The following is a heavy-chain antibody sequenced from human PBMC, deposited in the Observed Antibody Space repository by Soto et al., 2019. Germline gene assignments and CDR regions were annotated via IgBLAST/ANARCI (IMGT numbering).Heavy chain of an antibody. V-gene: IGHV3-53*01. Sequence: HRGGSLRLSCVVSGFSVSATSIFWVRQATGKGLEWVSLMHRGGTTDNADSVKGRFTTSRDKSKNTLYLHMNGLRVEDTAVYYCARVNTTLVDHFDCWGQGTLVTVSS. CDR3: ARVNTTLVDHFDC. D-gene: IGHD5-18*01. J-gene: IGHJ4*02. CDR1: GFSVSATS. CDR2: MHRGGTT.